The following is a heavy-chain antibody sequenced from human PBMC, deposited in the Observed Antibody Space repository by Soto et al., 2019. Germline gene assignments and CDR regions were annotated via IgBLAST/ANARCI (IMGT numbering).Heavy chain of an antibody. CDR1: GGSITSGGYS. CDR3: ARDYYGMDV. V-gene: IGHV4-30-2*06. J-gene: IGHJ6*02. Sequence: QLQLQESGSGLVKPSQTLSLTCTVSGGSITSGGYSWTWIRQSPGKGLEWIGYTYQSGSAYYNPSLKSRVTISVDRSKNQFSPNLTSVTAADTAVYYCARDYYGMDVWGQGTTVTVSS. CDR2: TYQSGSA.